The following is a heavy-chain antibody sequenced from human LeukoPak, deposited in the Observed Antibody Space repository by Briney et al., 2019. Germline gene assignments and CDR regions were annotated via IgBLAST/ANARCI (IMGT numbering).Heavy chain of an antibody. CDR3: ARGPPRWELLYSFDY. CDR1: GYTFTGYY. J-gene: IGHJ4*02. D-gene: IGHD1-26*01. CDR2: IDPNSGGT. Sequence: ASVKVSCKASGYTFTGYYMHWVRQAPGQGLEWMGRIDPNSGGTNYAQKFQGRVTMTGDTSISTAYMELSRLRSDDTAIYYCARGPPRWELLYSFDYWGQGTLVTVSS. V-gene: IGHV1-2*06.